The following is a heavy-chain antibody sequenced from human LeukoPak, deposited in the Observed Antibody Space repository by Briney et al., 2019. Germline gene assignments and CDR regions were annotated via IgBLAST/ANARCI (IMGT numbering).Heavy chain of an antibody. CDR2: ISYDGSNK. J-gene: IGHJ4*02. V-gene: IGHV3-30-3*01. CDR3: ARDHRGVRDYFDY. Sequence: GRSLRLSCAASGFTFSSYAMHWVRQAPGKGLEWVAVISYDGSNKYYADSVKGRFTISRDNSKNTLYLQMNSLRAEDTAVYYCARDHRGVRDYFDYWGQGTLVTVPS. CDR1: GFTFSSYA. D-gene: IGHD3-10*01.